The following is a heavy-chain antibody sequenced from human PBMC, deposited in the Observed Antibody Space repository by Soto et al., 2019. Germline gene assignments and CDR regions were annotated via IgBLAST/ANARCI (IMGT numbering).Heavy chain of an antibody. Sequence: GGSLRLSCAASRFTFSSYAMSWVRQAPGKGLEWVSIISGSGGTTNYADSVKGRFTISRDNSKNTLYLQMNSLRAEDTAIYFCAKDQCSQTNCYPDWFDPWGQGTLVTVSS. D-gene: IGHD2-2*01. CDR2: ISGSGGTT. J-gene: IGHJ5*02. CDR3: AKDQCSQTNCYPDWFDP. V-gene: IGHV3-23*01. CDR1: RFTFSSYA.